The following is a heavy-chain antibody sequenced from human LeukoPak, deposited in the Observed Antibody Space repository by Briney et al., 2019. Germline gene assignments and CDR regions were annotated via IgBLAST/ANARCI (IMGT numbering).Heavy chain of an antibody. J-gene: IGHJ4*02. D-gene: IGHD4-17*01. Sequence: ASVKVSCKASGYTFTSYYMHWVRQAPGQGLEWMGIINPSGGSTSYAQKFQGRVTMTGDTSTSTVYMELSSLRSEDTAVYYCARDAPDYGDLDYWGQGTLVTVSS. CDR2: INPSGGST. CDR3: ARDAPDYGDLDY. V-gene: IGHV1-46*03. CDR1: GYTFTSYY.